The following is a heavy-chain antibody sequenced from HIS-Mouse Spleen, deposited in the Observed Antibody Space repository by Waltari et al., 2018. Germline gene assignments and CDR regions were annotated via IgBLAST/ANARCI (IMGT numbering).Heavy chain of an antibody. D-gene: IGHD3-10*01. CDR1: GFTFSSYA. V-gene: IGHV3-23*01. CDR3: AQNYYGSGSYYY. Sequence: EVQLLESGGGLVQPGGSLRLSCAASGFTFSSYAMSWVRQAPGKGLAWVSAISGSGGSTYYADSVKGRFTISRDNSKNTLYLQMNSLRAEDTAVYYCAQNYYGSGSYYYWGQGTLVTVSS. J-gene: IGHJ4*02. CDR2: ISGSGGST.